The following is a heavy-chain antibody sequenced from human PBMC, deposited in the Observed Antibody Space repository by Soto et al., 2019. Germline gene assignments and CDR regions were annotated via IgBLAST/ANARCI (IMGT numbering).Heavy chain of an antibody. J-gene: IGHJ4*02. CDR3: ARDRLLFRASSSEGVDY. Sequence: GSLRLSCAASGFTFSSYAMHWVRRAPGKGLEWVAVISYDGSNKYYADSVKGRFTISRDNSKNTLYLQMNSLRAEDTAVYYCARDRLLFRASSSEGVDYWGQGTLVTVSS. CDR1: GFTFSSYA. CDR2: ISYDGSNK. V-gene: IGHV3-30-3*01. D-gene: IGHD6-6*01.